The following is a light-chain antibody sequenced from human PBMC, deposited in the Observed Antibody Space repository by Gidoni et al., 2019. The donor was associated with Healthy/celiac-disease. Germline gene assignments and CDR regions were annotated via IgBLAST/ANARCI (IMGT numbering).Light chain of an antibody. J-gene: IGLJ1*01. CDR3: CSYAGSSSYV. CDR2: EVS. CDR1: SSDVGSYNL. Sequence: QSALTHPASVSGSCGHSITISCTGTSSDVGSYNLVSWYQQHPGKAPKLMIYEVSKRPSGVSNRFSGSKSGNTASLTISGLQAEDEADYYCCSYAGSSSYVFGTGTKVTVL. V-gene: IGLV2-23*02.